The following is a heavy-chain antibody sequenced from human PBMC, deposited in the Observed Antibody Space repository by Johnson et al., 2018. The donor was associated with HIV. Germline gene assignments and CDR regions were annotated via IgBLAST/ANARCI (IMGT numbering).Heavy chain of an antibody. CDR3: ARAGSSSSGPRAFDI. D-gene: IGHD6-6*01. CDR1: GFTFSSYG. CDR2: ISYDGSNK. Sequence: QVQLVESGGGVVQPGRSLRLSCAASGFTFSSYGMHWVRQAPGKGLEWVAVISYDGSNKYYADSVKGRFTISRDNSKNTLYLQMNSLRAEDTAVYYCARAGSSSSGPRAFDIWGQGTVVTVSS. J-gene: IGHJ3*02. V-gene: IGHV3-30*19.